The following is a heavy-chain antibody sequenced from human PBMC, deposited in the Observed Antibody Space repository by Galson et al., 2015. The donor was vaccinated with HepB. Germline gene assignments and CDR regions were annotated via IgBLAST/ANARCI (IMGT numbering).Heavy chain of an antibody. Sequence: SVKVSCKASGYTFTSYYMHWVRQAPGQGLEWMGIINPSGGSTSYAQKLQGRVTMTRDTSTSTVYMELSSLRSEDTAVYYCARDALSLLWFGESSFYFDYWGQGTLVTVSS. CDR2: INPSGGST. D-gene: IGHD3-10*01. J-gene: IGHJ4*02. CDR1: GYTFTSYY. V-gene: IGHV1-46*04. CDR3: ARDALSLLWFGESSFYFDY.